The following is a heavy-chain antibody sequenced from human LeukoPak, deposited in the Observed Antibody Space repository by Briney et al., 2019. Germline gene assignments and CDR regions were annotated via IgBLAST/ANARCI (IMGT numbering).Heavy chain of an antibody. CDR2: IYYSGDT. J-gene: IGHJ3*02. D-gene: IGHD7-27*01. CDR1: DGAIAGYS. CDR3: ARESWGAFDI. Sequence: SETLSLTCTVSDGAIAGYSWSWIRQAPGKGLEWIGYIYYSGDTNYNPSLQSRVAVSVDTSKNQFSLKLSSVTAADTAVYYCARESWGAFDIWGQGTMVTVSS. V-gene: IGHV4-59*01.